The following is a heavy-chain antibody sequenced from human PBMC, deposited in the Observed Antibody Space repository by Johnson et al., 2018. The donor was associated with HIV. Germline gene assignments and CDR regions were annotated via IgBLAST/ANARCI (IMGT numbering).Heavy chain of an antibody. J-gene: IGHJ3*02. CDR2: ISYAGTNT. CDR1: DFTFSNNA. Sequence: QVQLVESGGGVVQPGRSLRLSCAASDFTFSNNAIHWVRPAPGKGLEWVAVISYAGTNTYYADSVRGRFTISRDNSRNTVSLQMIILRPKDTAMYYCASGVTARAPLLIWGQGTMVTVSS. D-gene: IGHD6-6*01. V-gene: IGHV3-30*14. CDR3: ASGVTARAPLLI.